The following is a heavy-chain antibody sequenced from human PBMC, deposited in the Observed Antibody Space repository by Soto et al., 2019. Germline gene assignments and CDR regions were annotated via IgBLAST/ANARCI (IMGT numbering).Heavy chain of an antibody. D-gene: IGHD3-3*01. V-gene: IGHV4-39*01. CDR1: GGSISSSSYY. CDR3: ARQVGVLWSGSTYYFDY. Sequence: QLQLQESGPGLVKPSGTLSLTCTVSGGSISSSSYYWGWIRQPPGKGLEWIGSIYYSGSIYYNPSLKSRVTISVATSKNQFSLKLSSVTAADTAVYYCARQVGVLWSGSTYYFDYWGQGTLVTVSS. CDR2: IYYSGSI. J-gene: IGHJ4*02.